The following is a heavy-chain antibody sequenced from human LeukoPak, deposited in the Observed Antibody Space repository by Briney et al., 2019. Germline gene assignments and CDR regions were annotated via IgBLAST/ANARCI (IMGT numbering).Heavy chain of an antibody. CDR1: GGSLSGYY. CDR3: ARGGGSNY. J-gene: IGHJ4*02. D-gene: IGHD3-16*01. CDR2: INHSGST. V-gene: IGHV4-34*01. Sequence: PSETLSLTCAVYGGSLSGYYWSWIRQPPGKGLEWIGEINHSGSTNYNPSLKSRVTISVDTSKNQFSLKLSSVTAADTAVYYCARGGGSNYWGQGTLVTVSS.